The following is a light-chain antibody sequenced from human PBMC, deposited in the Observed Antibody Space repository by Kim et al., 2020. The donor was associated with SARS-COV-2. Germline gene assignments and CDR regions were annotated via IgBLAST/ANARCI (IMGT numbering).Light chain of an antibody. CDR2: GKN. CDR1: GLRSND. CDR3: CSRDGSDDNVA. Sequence: LGKTVSSRTHGGGLRSNDSSWYQQKTGQAPVLLIYGKNNRPSGVPERFSAASSGNTASLTITGGQAEDEADYYCCSRDGSDDNVAFGGGTQLTVL. V-gene: IGLV3-19*01. J-gene: IGLJ2*01.